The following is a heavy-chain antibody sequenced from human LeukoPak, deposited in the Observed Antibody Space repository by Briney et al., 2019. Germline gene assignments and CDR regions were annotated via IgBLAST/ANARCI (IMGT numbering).Heavy chain of an antibody. CDR3: ARDVRRRGASNYFDC. CDR2: IYYSGRT. V-gene: IGHV4-30-4*01. D-gene: IGHD2-2*01. CDR1: GGSISSGDYY. Sequence: SETLSLTCTVSGGSISSGDYYWSWIRQPPGKGLEWIGYIYYSGRTYYNPSLKSRLAISLDTSKSQFSLNLTSVTAADTAVYYCARDVRRRGASNYFDCWGQGTLVTVSS. J-gene: IGHJ4*02.